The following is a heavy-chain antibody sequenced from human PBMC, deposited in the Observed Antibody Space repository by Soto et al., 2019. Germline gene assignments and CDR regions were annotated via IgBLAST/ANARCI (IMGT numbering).Heavy chain of an antibody. CDR3: ARQGDMAANPADAFDI. CDR1: GRTFIHHW. V-gene: IGHV5-51*01. D-gene: IGHD6-19*01. J-gene: IGHJ3*02. Sequence: PVESVTISCKASGRTFIHHWLGWVLQMPGKRLEWMGIIYPGDSDARYSPSFACQVTISVDKSITTAYLHWSSLEASDSAVDYCARQGDMAANPADAFDIWGQGTLVTVSS. CDR2: IYPGDSDA.